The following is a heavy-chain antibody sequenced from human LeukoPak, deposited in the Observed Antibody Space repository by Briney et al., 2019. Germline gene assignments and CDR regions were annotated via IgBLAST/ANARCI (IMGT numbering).Heavy chain of an antibody. CDR1: GFTFSSYA. Sequence: GGSLRLSCAASGFTFSSYAMSWVRQAPGKGLEWVSAISGSGGSTYYADSVKGRFTTSRDNSKNTLYLQMNSLRAEDTAVYYCAKDGSIEMATNYYYYYGMDVWGQGTTVTVSS. J-gene: IGHJ6*02. D-gene: IGHD5-24*01. CDR2: ISGSGGST. CDR3: AKDGSIEMATNYYYYYGMDV. V-gene: IGHV3-23*01.